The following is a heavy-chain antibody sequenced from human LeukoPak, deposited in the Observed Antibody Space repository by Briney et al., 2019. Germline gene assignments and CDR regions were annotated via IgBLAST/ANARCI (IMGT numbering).Heavy chain of an antibody. CDR1: GYTFTGYY. J-gene: IGHJ4*02. CDR3: ATYTQSGAQGVSDY. D-gene: IGHD3-10*01. CDR2: INPNSGGT. Sequence: ASVKVSCKASGYTFTGYYMHWVRQAPGQGLEWMGRINPNSGGTNYAQKFQGRVTMTRDTSISTAYMELSSLRSEDTAVYYCATYTQSGAQGVSDYWGQGTLVTVSS. V-gene: IGHV1-2*06.